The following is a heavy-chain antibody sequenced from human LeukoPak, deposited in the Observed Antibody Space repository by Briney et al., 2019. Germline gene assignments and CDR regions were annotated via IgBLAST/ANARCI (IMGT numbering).Heavy chain of an antibody. Sequence: GGSLRLSCAASGFTFSSYSMNWVRQAPGKGLEWVSSISSSSSYIYYADSVKGRFTISRDNAKNSLYLQMNSLRAEDTAVYYCAKDPDRVRYFDWLPFYYWGQGTLVTVSS. CDR1: GFTFSSYS. V-gene: IGHV3-21*04. J-gene: IGHJ4*02. D-gene: IGHD3-9*01. CDR2: ISSSSSYI. CDR3: AKDPDRVRYFDWLPFYY.